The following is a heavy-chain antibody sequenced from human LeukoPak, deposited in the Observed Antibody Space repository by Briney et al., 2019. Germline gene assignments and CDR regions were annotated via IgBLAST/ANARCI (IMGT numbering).Heavy chain of an antibody. Sequence: AGGSLRLSCAASGFTFSRYIMHWVRQAPGKGLEYVSAISNNGGSTYYAKSVKGRFTISRDNSKNTLYLQMGSLRAEDMAVYYCARTSIAAREADYWGQGTLVTVSS. CDR1: GFTFSRYI. CDR3: ARTSIAAREADY. CDR2: ISNNGGST. D-gene: IGHD6-6*01. V-gene: IGHV3-64*01. J-gene: IGHJ4*02.